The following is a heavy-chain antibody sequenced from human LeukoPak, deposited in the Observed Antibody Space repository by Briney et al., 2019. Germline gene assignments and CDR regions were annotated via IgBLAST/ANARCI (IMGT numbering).Heavy chain of an antibody. V-gene: IGHV4-34*01. Sequence: SETLSLTCAVYGGSFSGYYWSWIRQPPGKGLEWIGEINHSGSTNYNPSLKSRVTISVDTSKNQFSLKLSSVTAADTAVYYCAVTDAFDIWGQGKMVTVSS. D-gene: IGHD3-16*01. CDR1: GGSFSGYY. CDR2: INHSGST. J-gene: IGHJ3*02. CDR3: AVTDAFDI.